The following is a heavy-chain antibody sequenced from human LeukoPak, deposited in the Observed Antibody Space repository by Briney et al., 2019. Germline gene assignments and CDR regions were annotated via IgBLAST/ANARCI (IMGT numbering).Heavy chain of an antibody. CDR1: GGSISSGDYY. Sequence: SETLSPTCTVSGGSISSGDYYWSWIRQPPGTGLEWIGYIYYSGSTNYNPSLKSRVTISVDTSKNQFSLKLSSVTAADTAVYYCARATHNYYDSSGSRSRGDWFDPWGQGTLVTVSS. D-gene: IGHD3-22*01. CDR3: ARATHNYYDSSGSRSRGDWFDP. CDR2: IYYSGST. V-gene: IGHV4-61*08. J-gene: IGHJ5*02.